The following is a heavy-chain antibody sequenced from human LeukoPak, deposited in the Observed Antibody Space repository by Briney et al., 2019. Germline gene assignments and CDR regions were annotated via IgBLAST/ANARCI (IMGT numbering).Heavy chain of an antibody. CDR2: IKQDGSEK. CDR1: GFTFSSYW. Sequence: GGSLRLSCAASGFTFSSYWMSWVRQAPGKGLEWVANIKQDGSEKYYVDSVKGQFTISRDNAKNSLYLQMNSLRAEDTAVYYSARAPARHCSSTSCYGPPPYYMDVWGKGTTVTVSS. D-gene: IGHD2-2*01. CDR3: ARAPARHCSSTSCYGPPPYYMDV. V-gene: IGHV3-7*01. J-gene: IGHJ6*03.